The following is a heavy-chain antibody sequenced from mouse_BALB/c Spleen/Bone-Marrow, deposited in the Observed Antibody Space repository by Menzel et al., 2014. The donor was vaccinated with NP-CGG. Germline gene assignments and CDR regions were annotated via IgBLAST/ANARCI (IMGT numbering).Heavy chain of an antibody. V-gene: IGHV1-5*01. CDR2: IYPGNSDT. CDR3: TRVTMAMDY. Sequence: AQLQQSGTVLTRPGASVKMSCKASGYSFTSYWMHWVKQRPGQGLEWIGAIYPGNSDTSYNQKFKGKAKLTAVTSATTAYMEFSSLTNEDSAVYYCTRVTMAMDYWGQGTSVTVSS. J-gene: IGHJ4*01. CDR1: GYSFTSYW. D-gene: IGHD1-1*02.